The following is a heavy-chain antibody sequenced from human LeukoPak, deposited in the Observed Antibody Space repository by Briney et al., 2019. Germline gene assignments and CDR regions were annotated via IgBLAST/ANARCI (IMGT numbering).Heavy chain of an antibody. CDR2: IIPIFGTA. D-gene: IGHD2-15*01. J-gene: IGHJ4*02. CDR1: GGTFSSYA. CDR3: ASGSGSQLLLFDF. V-gene: IGHV1-69*13. Sequence: SVEVCCKAAGGTFSSYAISWVRQAPGQGLEWMGGIIPIFGTANYAQKFQVRVTITADESTSTAYTELSSLRSEDTAVYYRASGSGSQLLLFDFWGQGTLVTVSS.